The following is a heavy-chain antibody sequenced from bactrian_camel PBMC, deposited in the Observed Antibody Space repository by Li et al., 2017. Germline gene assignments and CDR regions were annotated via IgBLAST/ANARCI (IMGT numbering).Heavy chain of an antibody. CDR3: AVLLRRVCGDRWVEAADDNY. V-gene: IGHV3S42*01. Sequence: VQLVESGGGSVQTGGSLQLSCDVSGYFDMGVCMGWFRQVPGKERESVSPIDTRGTGYTDSVKGRFTISREEGNKILYLQMNSLQPNDTAMYYCAVLLRRVCGDRWVEAADDNYWGQGTQVTVS. CDR1: GYFDMGVC. J-gene: IGHJ4*01. CDR2: IDTRGT. D-gene: IGHD2*01.